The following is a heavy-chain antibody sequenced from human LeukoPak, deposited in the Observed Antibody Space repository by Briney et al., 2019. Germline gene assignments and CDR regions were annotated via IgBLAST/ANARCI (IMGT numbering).Heavy chain of an antibody. CDR1: GFTFSTYG. V-gene: IGHV3-23*01. D-gene: IGHD6-13*01. J-gene: IGHJ4*02. Sequence: GGSLRLSCAASGFTFSTYGMNWVRQAPGKGLEWVSTISGSGGSTYYAHSVKGRFTISRDNSKNTLYVQMNSLRAEDTAVYYCAKNRRRIAAAGTDYWGQGTLVTVSS. CDR3: AKNRRRIAAAGTDY. CDR2: ISGSGGST.